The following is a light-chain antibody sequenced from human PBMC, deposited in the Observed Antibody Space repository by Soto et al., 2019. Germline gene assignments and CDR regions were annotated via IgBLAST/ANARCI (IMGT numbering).Light chain of an antibody. CDR1: SSDVGGHNS. V-gene: IGLV2-14*01. Sequence: QSALTQPASVSGSPGQSSTISCTGTSSDVGGHNSVSWYQQHPGTAPKLMISEVTNRPTGVSNRFSGSKSGNTASLTISGLQAEDEADYYCRSYTSSPTLDVVFGVGTKVTVL. CDR3: RSYTSSPTLDVV. J-gene: IGLJ2*01. CDR2: EVT.